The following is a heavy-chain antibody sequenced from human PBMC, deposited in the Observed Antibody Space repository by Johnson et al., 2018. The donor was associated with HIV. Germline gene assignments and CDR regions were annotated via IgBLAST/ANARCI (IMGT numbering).Heavy chain of an antibody. D-gene: IGHD6-13*01. CDR2: IYSGGST. V-gene: IGHV3-66*01. J-gene: IGHJ3*02. CDR1: GCTVSSNY. CDR3: AKEGNFSSWNPDAFDI. Sequence: EKLVESGGGLVQSGGSLRLSCAASGCTVSSNYMNWVRQAPGKGLEWVSVIYSGGSTYYADSVKGRFTISRDNSKNTLYLLMNSLRAEDTAVYYCAKEGNFSSWNPDAFDIWGQGTIVTVSS.